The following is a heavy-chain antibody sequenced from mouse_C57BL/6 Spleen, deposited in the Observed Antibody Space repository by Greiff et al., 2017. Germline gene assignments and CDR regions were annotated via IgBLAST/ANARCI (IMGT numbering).Heavy chain of an antibody. Sequence: QVQLQQPGAELVKPGASVKLSCKASGYTFTSYWMHWVKQRPGQGLEWIGMIHPNSGSTNYNEKFKSKATLTVDKSSSTAYMQRSSLTSEDSAVYYCARERDYYGSSYDRGYWGQGTTLTVSS. CDR2: IHPNSGST. V-gene: IGHV1-64*01. J-gene: IGHJ2*01. D-gene: IGHD1-1*01. CDR3: ARERDYYGSSYDRGY. CDR1: GYTFTSYW.